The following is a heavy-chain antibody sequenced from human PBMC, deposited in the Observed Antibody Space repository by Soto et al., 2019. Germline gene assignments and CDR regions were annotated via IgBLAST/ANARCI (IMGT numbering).Heavy chain of an antibody. Sequence: SEPLSLTCTVSGGSISSGDYYWSWIRQPPGKGLEWIGYIYYSGSTYYNPSLKSRVTISVDTSKNQFSLKLSSVTAADTAVYYCARDRGDYSTSGNWFDPWGQGTLVTVSS. CDR2: IYYSGST. V-gene: IGHV4-30-4*01. J-gene: IGHJ5*02. D-gene: IGHD2-21*01. CDR3: ARDRGDYSTSGNWFDP. CDR1: GGSISSGDYY.